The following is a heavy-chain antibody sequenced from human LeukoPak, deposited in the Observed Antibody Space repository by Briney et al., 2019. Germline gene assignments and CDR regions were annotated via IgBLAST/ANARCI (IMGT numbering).Heavy chain of an antibody. Sequence: PGVSLRVSCAASGFTFSSYAMNWVRQAPGKGLQWVSALSGSGLSKYYADSVKGRFTISRDNSKNTLYLQMNSLRAEDTAIYYCAKGISPSSSWTFDYWGQGTLVTVSS. CDR2: LSGSGLSK. CDR1: GFTFSSYA. V-gene: IGHV3-23*01. J-gene: IGHJ4*02. CDR3: AKGISPSSSWTFDY. D-gene: IGHD6-13*01.